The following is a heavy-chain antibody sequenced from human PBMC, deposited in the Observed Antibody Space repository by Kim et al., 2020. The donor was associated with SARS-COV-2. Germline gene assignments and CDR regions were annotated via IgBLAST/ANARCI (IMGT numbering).Heavy chain of an antibody. CDR1: GYTFTSYA. CDR3: ARDAEGFVVVHRDDAFDI. V-gene: IGHV7-4-1*02. D-gene: IGHD2-15*01. J-gene: IGHJ3*02. Sequence: ASVKVSCKASGYTFTSYAMNWVRQAPGQGLEWMGWINTNTGNPTYAQGFTGRFVFSLDTSVSTAYLQISSLKAEDTAVYYCARDAEGFVVVHRDDAFDIWGQGTMVTVSS. CDR2: INTNTGNP.